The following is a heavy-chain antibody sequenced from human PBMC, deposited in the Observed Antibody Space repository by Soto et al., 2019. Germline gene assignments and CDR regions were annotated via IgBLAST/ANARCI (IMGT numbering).Heavy chain of an antibody. CDR2: VSKDGFYK. D-gene: IGHD1-26*01. CDR1: GFTFSGYG. CDR3: AKGTFPGTVAAHRFAFDI. V-gene: IGHV3-30*18. J-gene: IGHJ3*02. Sequence: QVQLVESGGGVVQPGGSLRLSCAASGFTFSGYGMHWVRQAPGKGLEWVAVVSKDGFYKYYAESVKGRFTISRDSSKYTLYLQLNSLRPEDTAVYYCAKGTFPGTVAAHRFAFDIWGQGTTVTVSS.